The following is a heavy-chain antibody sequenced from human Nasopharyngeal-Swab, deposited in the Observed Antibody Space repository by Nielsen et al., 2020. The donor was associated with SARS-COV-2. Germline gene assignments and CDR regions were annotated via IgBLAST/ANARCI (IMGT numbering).Heavy chain of an antibody. J-gene: IGHJ4*02. CDR3: ARVDTAMATFDY. D-gene: IGHD5-18*01. Sequence: ASVTVSCQASGYTFTGYYMHWVRQAPGQGLEWMGWINPNSGGTNYAQKFQGWVTMTRDTSISTAYMELSRLRSDDTAVYYCARVDTAMATFDYWGQGTLVTVSS. CDR2: INPNSGGT. CDR1: GYTFTGYY. V-gene: IGHV1-2*04.